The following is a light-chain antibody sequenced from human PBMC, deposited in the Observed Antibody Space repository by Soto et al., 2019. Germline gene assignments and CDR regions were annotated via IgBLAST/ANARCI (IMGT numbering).Light chain of an antibody. J-gene: IGKJ3*01. CDR3: QQSYNIPFT. Sequence: DIQMTQSPSSLSASVGDRVTITCRASQSISSYLNWYQQKPGKAPKLLIYGASSSQSGVPSRFSGSGSGTDFALTISSLQPEDFATYYCQQSYNIPFTFGPATKVDIK. V-gene: IGKV1-39*01. CDR2: GAS. CDR1: QSISSY.